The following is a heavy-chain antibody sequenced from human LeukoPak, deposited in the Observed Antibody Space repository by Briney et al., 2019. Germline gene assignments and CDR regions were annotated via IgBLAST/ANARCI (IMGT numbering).Heavy chain of an antibody. CDR3: ASALVVITTPGNY. J-gene: IGHJ4*02. CDR2: ISYDGSNK. CDR1: GFTFSSYA. V-gene: IGHV3-30-3*01. Sequence: GGSLRLSCAASGFTFSSYAMHWVRQAPGKGLEWVAVISYDGSNKYYADSVKGRFTISRDNSKNTLYLQMNSLRAEDTAVYCCASALVVITTPGNYWGQGTLVTVSS. D-gene: IGHD3-22*01.